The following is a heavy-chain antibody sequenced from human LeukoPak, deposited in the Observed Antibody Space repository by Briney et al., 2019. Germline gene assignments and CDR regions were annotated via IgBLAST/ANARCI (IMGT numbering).Heavy chain of an antibody. CDR2: ISYRGTT. V-gene: IGHV4-31*03. D-gene: IGHD2-21*02. CDR1: GDSLNSGSYY. J-gene: IGHJ4*02. Sequence: SETLSLTCTVFGDSLNSGSYYWSWIRQHSERGLEWFGYISYRGTTFYNPSLKSRVSISGDTSKTQFSLNINSVTAADTAVYYCARMPRGVAVVTPYYFDSWGQGTLVTVSS. CDR3: ARMPRGVAVVTPYYFDS.